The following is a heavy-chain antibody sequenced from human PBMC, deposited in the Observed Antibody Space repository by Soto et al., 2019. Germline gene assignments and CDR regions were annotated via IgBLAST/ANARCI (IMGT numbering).Heavy chain of an antibody. Sequence: QVQLVESGGGVVQPGRSLRLSCAASGFTFSSYAMHWFRQAPGKGLEWVAVTSYDGSTKDYGHSVKGRFTISRDNCKNALVLQMNRLRADDKEIDYCARALVVAGKGGDAFVLWGPGKMVTLSS. CDR1: GFTFSSYA. CDR3: ARALVVAGKGGDAFVL. D-gene: IGHD3-22*01. CDR2: TSYDGSTK. J-gene: IGHJ3*01. V-gene: IGHV3-30-3*01.